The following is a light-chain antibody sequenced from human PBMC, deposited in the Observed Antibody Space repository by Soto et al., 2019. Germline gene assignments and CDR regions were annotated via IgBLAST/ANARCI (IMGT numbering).Light chain of an antibody. Sequence: EIVMTQSPATLSVSPGERATLSCRASQSVSSNLAWYQQKPGQAPRLLIYGASTRATGIPARFSGSGSGTEFTLTISSLQSEDVAVYYCQQYNNWPRTFGQGTKVEIQ. V-gene: IGKV3-15*01. CDR3: QQYNNWPRT. CDR2: GAS. CDR1: QSVSSN. J-gene: IGKJ1*01.